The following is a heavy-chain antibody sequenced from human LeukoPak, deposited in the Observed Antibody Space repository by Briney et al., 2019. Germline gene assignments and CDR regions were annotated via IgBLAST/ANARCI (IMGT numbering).Heavy chain of an antibody. Sequence: SETLSLTCTVSGGSISSYYRSWIRQPPGKGLEWIGYIYYSGSTNYNPSLKSRVTISVDTSKNQFSLKLSSVTAADTAVYYCARAAWFDPWGQGTLVTVSS. CDR2: IYYSGST. J-gene: IGHJ5*02. CDR3: ARAAWFDP. D-gene: IGHD6-25*01. V-gene: IGHV4-59*01. CDR1: GGSISSYY.